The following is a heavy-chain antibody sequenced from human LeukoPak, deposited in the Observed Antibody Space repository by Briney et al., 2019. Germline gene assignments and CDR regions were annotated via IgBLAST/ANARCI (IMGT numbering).Heavy chain of an antibody. V-gene: IGHV3-23*01. Sequence: GGSLRLSCAASGFTFSSYGMHWVRQAPGKGLEWVSAISGSGGSTYYADSVKGRFTISRDNSKNTLYLQMNSLRAEDTAVYYCAKRYCSGGSCYWGQGTLVTVSS. CDR3: AKRYCSGGSCY. CDR1: GFTFSSYG. CDR2: ISGSGGST. D-gene: IGHD2-15*01. J-gene: IGHJ4*02.